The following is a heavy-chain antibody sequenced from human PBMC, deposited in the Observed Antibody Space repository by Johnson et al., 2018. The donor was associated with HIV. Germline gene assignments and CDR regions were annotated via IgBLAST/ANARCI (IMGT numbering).Heavy chain of an antibody. Sequence: QVLLVESGGGVVQPGRSLRLSCAASGFTFSSYAMHWVRQAPGKGLEWVAVISYDGSSKYYADSVKGRFTISRDNSKNTLNLQMNSLRPEDTAVYYCAKGMGLSIGELSDAFHFWGLGTVVTVSS. J-gene: IGHJ3*01. CDR1: GFTFSSYA. CDR3: AKGMGLSIGELSDAFHF. V-gene: IGHV3-30-3*01. CDR2: ISYDGSSK. D-gene: IGHD3-10*01.